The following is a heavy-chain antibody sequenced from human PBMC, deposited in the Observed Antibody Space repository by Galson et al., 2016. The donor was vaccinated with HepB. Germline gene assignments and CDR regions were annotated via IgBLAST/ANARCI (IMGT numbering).Heavy chain of an antibody. Sequence: SVKVSCKASGSTFTNSYMHWVRQAPGHGLEWMGLINPSGVSTMYAQRFQGRVTMTRDTSASTVTMELSRLTSGDTAVYLCASEAPNIGRTTETQKGYYYHYGMDVWGQGTTVTVSS. CDR1: GSTFTNSY. J-gene: IGHJ6*02. V-gene: IGHV1-46*01. D-gene: IGHD1-1*01. CDR3: ASEAPNIGRTTETQKGYYYHYGMDV. CDR2: INPSGVST.